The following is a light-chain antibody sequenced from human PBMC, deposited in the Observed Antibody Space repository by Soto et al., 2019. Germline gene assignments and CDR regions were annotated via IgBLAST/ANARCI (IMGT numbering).Light chain of an antibody. CDR2: GTS. CDR1: QGITNS. J-gene: IGKJ4*01. CDR3: QQFNTYPLT. V-gene: IGKV1-9*01. Sequence: DIPLTQSPSFLSASVGDRVTITCRASQGITNSVAWYQQKPGEAPKLLISGTSTLQSGVPSRFSGSGSGTDFTLTISSLQPEEFATYYCQQFNTYPLTFGGGTKVEIK.